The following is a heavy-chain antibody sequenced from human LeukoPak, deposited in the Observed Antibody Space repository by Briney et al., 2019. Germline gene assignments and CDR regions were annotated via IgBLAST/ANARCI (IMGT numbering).Heavy chain of an antibody. Sequence: SVKVSCKASGGTFSSYAISWVRQAPGQGLEWMGRIIPIFGTANYAQKFQGRVTITTDESTSTAYMELSSLRSEDTAVYYCARSHDYVWGSYRYIWNYWGQGTMVTVSS. CDR2: IIPIFGTA. CDR1: GGTFSSYA. V-gene: IGHV1-69*05. J-gene: IGHJ3*01. D-gene: IGHD3-16*02. CDR3: ARSHDYVWGSYRYIWNY.